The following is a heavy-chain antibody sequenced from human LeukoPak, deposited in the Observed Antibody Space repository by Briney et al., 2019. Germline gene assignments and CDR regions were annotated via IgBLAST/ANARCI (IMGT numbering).Heavy chain of an antibody. D-gene: IGHD2-2*01. V-gene: IGHV4-61*02. CDR1: GGSISSGSYY. J-gene: IGHJ3*02. Sequence: SETLSLTCTVSGGSISSGSYYWSWIRQPAGKGLEWIGRINTSGSTNYNPSLKSRVTISVDTSKNQFSLKLSSVTAADTAVYYCARDEVRGYCSSTSCFDAFDIWGQGTMVTVSS. CDR2: INTSGST. CDR3: ARDEVRGYCSSTSCFDAFDI.